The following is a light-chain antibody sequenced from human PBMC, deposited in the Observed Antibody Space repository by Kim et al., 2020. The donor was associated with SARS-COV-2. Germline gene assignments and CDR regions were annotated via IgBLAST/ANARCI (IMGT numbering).Light chain of an antibody. V-gene: IGKV3-15*01. CDR3: QQYNNLPPYT. Sequence: GSSGERAPPSCRASQSICSTLAWYPPKPGQAPRLLIYGASTRATGIPASFSGSGSWTEFTLTISSLQSEDFAVYYCQQYNNLPPYTFGQGTKLEI. J-gene: IGKJ2*01. CDR2: GAS. CDR1: QSICST.